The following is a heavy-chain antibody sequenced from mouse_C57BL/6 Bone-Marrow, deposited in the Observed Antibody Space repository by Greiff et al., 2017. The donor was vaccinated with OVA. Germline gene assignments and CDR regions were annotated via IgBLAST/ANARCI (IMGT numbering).Heavy chain of an antibody. J-gene: IGHJ1*03. CDR3: TTRFYYDYGNWYFDV. Sequence: EVQLKQSGAELVRPGASVKLSCTASGFNIKDDYMHWVKQRPEQGLEWIGWIDPENGDTEYASKFQGKATITADTSSNTAYLQLSSLTSEDTAVYYCTTRFYYDYGNWYFDVWGTGTTVTVSS. D-gene: IGHD2-4*01. CDR1: GFNIKDDY. CDR2: IDPENGDT. V-gene: IGHV14-4*01.